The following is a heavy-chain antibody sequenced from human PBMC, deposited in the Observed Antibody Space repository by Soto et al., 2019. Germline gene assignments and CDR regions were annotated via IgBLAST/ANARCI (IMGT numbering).Heavy chain of an antibody. D-gene: IGHD1-7*01. CDR3: ARDRPRNSPYYGMDV. CDR2: INHSGST. J-gene: IGHJ6*02. CDR1: GGSFSGYY. Sequence: SETLSLTCAVYGGSFSGYYWSWIRQPPGKGLEWIGEINHSGSTNYNPSLKSRVTISVDTSKNQFSLKLSSVTAADTAVYYCARDRPRNSPYYGMDVWGQGTTVTVSS. V-gene: IGHV4-34*01.